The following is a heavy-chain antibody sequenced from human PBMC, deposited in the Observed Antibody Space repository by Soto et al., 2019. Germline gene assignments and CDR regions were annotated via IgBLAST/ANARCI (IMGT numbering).Heavy chain of an antibody. V-gene: IGHV3-48*02. CDR1: GFTFSSYS. CDR3: ARDLYCSGGSCYYYYYGMDV. J-gene: IGHJ6*02. CDR2: ISSSSSTI. Sequence: PGGSLRLSCAASGFTFSSYSMNWVRQAPGKGLEWVSYISSSSSTIYYADSVKGRFTISRDNAKNSLYLQMNSLRDEDTAVYYCARDLYCSGGSCYYYYYGMDVWGQGTTVTVSS. D-gene: IGHD2-15*01.